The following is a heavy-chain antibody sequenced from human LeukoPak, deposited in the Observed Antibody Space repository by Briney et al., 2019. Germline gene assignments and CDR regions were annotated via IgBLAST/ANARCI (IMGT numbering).Heavy chain of an antibody. V-gene: IGHV4-59*08. CDR2: IYYSGST. D-gene: IGHD6-13*01. CDR3: ARHSNPGIAAAGTFDY. CDR1: GGSISSYY. Sequence: SETLSLTCTVSGGSISSYYWSWIRQPPGKGLEWIGYIYYSGSTNYNPSLKSRVTISVDTSKNQFSLKRSSVTAADTAVYYCARHSNPGIAAAGTFDYWGQGTLVTVSS. J-gene: IGHJ4*02.